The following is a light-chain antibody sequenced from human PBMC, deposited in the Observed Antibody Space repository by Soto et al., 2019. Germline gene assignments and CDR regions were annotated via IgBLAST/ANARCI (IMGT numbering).Light chain of an antibody. V-gene: IGKV3-15*01. CDR1: QSVSSN. CDR2: GAS. CDR3: QQYNNWPFPSWT. Sequence: EIVMTQSPATLSVSPGERATLSCRASQSVSSNLAWYQQKPGQAPRLLIYGASTRATGIPARFSGSGSGTVFTLTIGSLQSEDFAVYYCQQYNNWPFPSWTFGPGTKVEIK. J-gene: IGKJ1*01.